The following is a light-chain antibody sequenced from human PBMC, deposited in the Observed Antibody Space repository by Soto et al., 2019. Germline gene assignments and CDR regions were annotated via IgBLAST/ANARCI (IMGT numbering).Light chain of an antibody. Sequence: QAASVSGSPGQSITISCTGTSSDVGGYNYVSWYQQDPGKAPKLMIYDVNNRPSGVSNRFSGSKSGNTASLTISGLQAEDEAYYYCSSYTSSSTLAVFGGGTKVTVL. V-gene: IGLV2-14*01. CDR2: DVN. CDR1: SSDVGGYNY. CDR3: SSYTSSSTLAV. J-gene: IGLJ2*01.